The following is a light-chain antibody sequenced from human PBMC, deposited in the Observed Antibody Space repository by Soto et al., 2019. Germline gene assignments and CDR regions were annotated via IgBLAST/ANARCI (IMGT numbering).Light chain of an antibody. CDR1: QSVSNNY. V-gene: IGKV3-20*01. CDR3: QQYGHSPRT. CDR2: GAS. J-gene: IGKJ1*01. Sequence: EIVLTQSPGTLSLSPGERATLSCRASQSVSNNYLAWYQQKPGQAPRLLIYGASNRATGIPDRFSGSGSGTDFTLTISRLEPEDFAVYYCQQYGHSPRTFGQGTKVEVK.